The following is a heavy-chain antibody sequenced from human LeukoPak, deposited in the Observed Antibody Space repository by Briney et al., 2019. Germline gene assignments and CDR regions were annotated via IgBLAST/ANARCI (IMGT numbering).Heavy chain of an antibody. D-gene: IGHD6-13*01. Sequence: GGSLRLSCAASGFTVSSNYMSWVRRAPGKGLEWVSAISGSGGSTYYADSVKGRFTISRDNSKNTLYLQMNSLRAEDTAVYYCAKAKIAAAGLFDYWGQGTLVTVSS. V-gene: IGHV3-23*01. CDR2: ISGSGGST. J-gene: IGHJ4*02. CDR1: GFTVSSNY. CDR3: AKAKIAAAGLFDY.